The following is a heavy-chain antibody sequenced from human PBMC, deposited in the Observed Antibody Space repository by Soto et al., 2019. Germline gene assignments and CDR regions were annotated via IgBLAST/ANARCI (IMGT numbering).Heavy chain of an antibody. CDR3: AKGDNLGPKTGYAFDP. D-gene: IGHD5-12*01. CDR1: GDSVSSNTAS. J-gene: IGHJ5*02. Sequence: SQTLSLTCAISGDSVSSNTASWNWIRQSPSRGLEWLGRTYFRSKWYNDYAVSVKSRIIINPDTSNNQYSLQLNSVTPEDTAVYFCAKGDNLGPKTGYAFDPWGQGIMVTVSS. CDR2: TYFRSKWYN. V-gene: IGHV6-1*01.